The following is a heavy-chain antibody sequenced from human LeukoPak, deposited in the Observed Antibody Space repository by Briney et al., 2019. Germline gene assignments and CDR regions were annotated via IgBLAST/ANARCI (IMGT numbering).Heavy chain of an antibody. V-gene: IGHV1-8*01. CDR1: GYTFTSYD. CDR3: ARGSYYDFWSGYRKYNWFDP. J-gene: IGHJ5*02. Sequence: GASVKVSCTASGYTFTSYDINWVRQATGQGLEWMGWMNPNSGNTGYAQKFQGRVTMTRNTSISTAYMELSSLRSEDTAVYYCARGSYYDFWSGYRKYNWFDPWGQGTLVTVSS. CDR2: MNPNSGNT. D-gene: IGHD3-3*01.